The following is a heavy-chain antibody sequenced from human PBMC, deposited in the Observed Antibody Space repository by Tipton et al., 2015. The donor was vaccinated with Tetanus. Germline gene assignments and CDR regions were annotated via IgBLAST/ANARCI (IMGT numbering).Heavy chain of an antibody. Sequence: SCAASGFTFSSYAMSWVRQAPGQGLEWMGWISAYNGNTNYAQKLQGRVTMTTDTSTSTAYMELRSLRSDDTAVYYCARDGQLLIDYWGQGTLVTVSS. CDR3: ARDGQLLIDY. CDR2: ISAYNGNT. J-gene: IGHJ4*02. CDR1: GFTFSSYA. V-gene: IGHV1-18*01. D-gene: IGHD6-6*01.